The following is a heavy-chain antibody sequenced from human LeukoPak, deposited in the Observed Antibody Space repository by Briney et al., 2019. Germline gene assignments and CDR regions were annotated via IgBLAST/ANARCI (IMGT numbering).Heavy chain of an antibody. Sequence: GGSLRLSCAASGFTFSKYWMLWVRQAPGKGLGSVSRINTDGTVTTYADSVKGRFSISRDNAKNSLYLQMNSLRVEDTGVYYCALLAVASDFDYWGQGALVTVSS. D-gene: IGHD6-19*01. CDR1: GFTFSKYW. J-gene: IGHJ4*02. CDR3: ALLAVASDFDY. CDR2: INTDGTVT. V-gene: IGHV3-74*01.